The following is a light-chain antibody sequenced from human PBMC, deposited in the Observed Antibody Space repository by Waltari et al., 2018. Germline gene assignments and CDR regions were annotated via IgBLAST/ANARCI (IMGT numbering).Light chain of an antibody. J-gene: IGKJ2*01. CDR3: QQRSNWPPMYT. CDR2: DTS. CDR1: QSVSSY. Sequence: EIVLTQSPATLSLSPGERATLSCRASQSVSSYLAWYQQKPGQAPRLLIYDTSNRATGIPARFRGSGSGTDFTLTISSLEPEDFAVYFCQQRSNWPPMYTFGQGTKLGIK. V-gene: IGKV3-11*01.